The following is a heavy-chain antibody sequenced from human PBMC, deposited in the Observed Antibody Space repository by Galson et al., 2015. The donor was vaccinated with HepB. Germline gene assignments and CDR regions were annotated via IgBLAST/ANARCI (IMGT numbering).Heavy chain of an antibody. J-gene: IGHJ4*02. CDR1: GYTFIGCY. V-gene: IGHV1-2*02. CDR2: INPNSGGT. Sequence: SVKVSCKASGYTFIGCYMHWVRQAPGQGLEWMGWINPNSGGTNYAQKFQGRVTMTRDTSITTVYMEVSRLRSDDTAVFYCARASLLTYDSSGYGHFDYWGQGTLVTVSS. D-gene: IGHD3-22*01. CDR3: ARASLLTYDSSGYGHFDY.